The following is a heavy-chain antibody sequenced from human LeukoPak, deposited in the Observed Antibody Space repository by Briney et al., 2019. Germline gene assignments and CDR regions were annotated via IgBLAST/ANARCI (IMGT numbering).Heavy chain of an antibody. CDR3: AKARSRSSASSDY. J-gene: IGHJ4*02. CDR1: GYTFTGYY. Sequence: ASVKVSCKASGYTFTGYYMHWVRQAPGQGLEWMGWINPNSGDTNYAQKFQGRVTMTRDTSISTAYTELSRLRSDDTAVYYCAKARSRSSASSDYWGQGTLVTVSS. CDR2: INPNSGDT. D-gene: IGHD6-6*01. V-gene: IGHV1-2*02.